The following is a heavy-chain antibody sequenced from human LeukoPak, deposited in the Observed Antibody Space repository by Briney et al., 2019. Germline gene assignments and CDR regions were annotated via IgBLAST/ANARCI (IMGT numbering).Heavy chain of an antibody. Sequence: SGPTLVKPTQTLTLTCTFSGFSLSTRGEGVGWIRQPPGKALEWLAHIFWNDEKSYSTPLQSRLTISKDTSKSQVVLTMTNMDPVDTATYYCARMKYSYHYFYYYMDVWGKGTTVTVSS. CDR3: ARMKYSYHYFYYYMDV. D-gene: IGHD5-18*01. CDR2: IFWNDEK. CDR1: GFSLSTRGEG. J-gene: IGHJ6*03. V-gene: IGHV2-26*01.